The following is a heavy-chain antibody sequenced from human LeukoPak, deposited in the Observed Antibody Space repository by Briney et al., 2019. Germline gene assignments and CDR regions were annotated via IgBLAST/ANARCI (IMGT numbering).Heavy chain of an antibody. CDR1: GLTVSSNY. Sequence: GGSLRLSCAASGLTVSSNYMSWVRQAPGKGLEWVSVIYTGGSTYYADSVEGRFTFSRDNSKNTLYLQMNSLRVEDTAVFYCARDNFGFDYWGQGTLVTVSS. V-gene: IGHV3-66*01. CDR2: IYTGGST. D-gene: IGHD1-20*01. CDR3: ARDNFGFDY. J-gene: IGHJ4*02.